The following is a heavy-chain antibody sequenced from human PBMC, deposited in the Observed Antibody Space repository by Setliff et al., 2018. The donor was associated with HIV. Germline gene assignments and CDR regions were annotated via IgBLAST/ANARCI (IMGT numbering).Heavy chain of an antibody. CDR2: ISGSGGST. CDR3: ARDPTYSSSWYYFDY. Sequence: GGSLRLSCAASGFTFTTYAMSWVRLAPGKGLEWVTDISGSGGSTYYADSVKGRFTISRDNAKNSLYLQMNSLRAEDTAVYYCARDPTYSSSWYYFDYWGQGTLVTVSS. V-gene: IGHV3-23*01. D-gene: IGHD6-13*01. J-gene: IGHJ4*02. CDR1: GFTFTTYA.